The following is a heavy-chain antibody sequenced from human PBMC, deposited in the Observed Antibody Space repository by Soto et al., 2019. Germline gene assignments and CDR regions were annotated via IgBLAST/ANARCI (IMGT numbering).Heavy chain of an antibody. J-gene: IGHJ5*02. D-gene: IGHD6-13*01. V-gene: IGHV3-23*01. Sequence: EVQLLESGGGLVQPGGSLRLSCAASGFTFSSYAMSWVRQAPGKGLEWVSAISGSGGSTYYADSVKGRFTISRDNSKNTLYLQMNSLRAEDTAVYYCAKDFPRQQLGLGWFDPWGQGTLVTVSS. CDR1: GFTFSSYA. CDR3: AKDFPRQQLGLGWFDP. CDR2: ISGSGGST.